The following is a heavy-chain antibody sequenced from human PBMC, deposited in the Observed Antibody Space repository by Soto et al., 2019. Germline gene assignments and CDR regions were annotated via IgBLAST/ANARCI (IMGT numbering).Heavy chain of an antibody. CDR3: ARTPTLEGATHYYYYGMDV. J-gene: IGHJ6*02. CDR2: IDWDDDK. D-gene: IGHD1-26*01. CDR1: GFSLSTSGMC. V-gene: IGHV2-70*01. Sequence: SGPTLVNPTQTLTLTCTFSGFSLSTSGMCVSWIRQPPGKALEWLALIDWDDDKYYSTSLKTRLTISKDTSKNQVVLTMTNMDPVDTATYYCARTPTLEGATHYYYYGMDVWGQGTTVTVSS.